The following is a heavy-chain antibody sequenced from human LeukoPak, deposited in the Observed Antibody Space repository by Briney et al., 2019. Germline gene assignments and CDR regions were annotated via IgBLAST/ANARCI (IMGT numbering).Heavy chain of an antibody. J-gene: IGHJ1*01. CDR2: ISYDGSNK. CDR1: GFTFSSYA. CDR3: ARADYGDYRAHFQH. D-gene: IGHD4-17*01. Sequence: GGSLRLSCAASGFTFSSYAMHWVRQAPGKGLEWVAVISYDGSNKYYADSVKGRFTISRDNSKDTLYLQMNSLRAEDTAVYYCARADYGDYRAHFQHWGQGTLVTVSS. V-gene: IGHV3-30-3*01.